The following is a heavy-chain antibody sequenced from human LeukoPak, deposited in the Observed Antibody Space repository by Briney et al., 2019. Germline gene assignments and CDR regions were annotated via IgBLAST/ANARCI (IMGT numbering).Heavy chain of an antibody. CDR3: ARGGEEYQLLLADDAFDI. CDR2: ISYDGSNK. D-gene: IGHD2-2*01. V-gene: IGHV3-30-3*01. Sequence: QPGGSLRLSCAASGFTFSSYAMHWVRQAPGKGLEWVAVISYDGSNKYYADSVKGRFTISRDNSKNTLYLQMNSLRAEDTAVYYCARGGEEYQLLLADDAFDIWGQGTMVTVSS. CDR1: GFTFSSYA. J-gene: IGHJ3*02.